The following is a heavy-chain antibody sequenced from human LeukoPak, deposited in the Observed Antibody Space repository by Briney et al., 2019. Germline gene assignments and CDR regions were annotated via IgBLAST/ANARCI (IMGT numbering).Heavy chain of an antibody. CDR2: IKQDGSEK. CDR1: GFTLSSYW. V-gene: IGHV3-7*03. D-gene: IGHD2-15*01. CDR3: ARRLIAAFDY. Sequence: GGSLRLSCAASGFTLSSYWMSWVRQAPGKGLEWVANIKQDGSEKYYVDSVKGRFTISRDNAKNSLYLQMNSLRAEDTAVYYCARRLIAAFDYWGQGTLVTVSS. J-gene: IGHJ4*02.